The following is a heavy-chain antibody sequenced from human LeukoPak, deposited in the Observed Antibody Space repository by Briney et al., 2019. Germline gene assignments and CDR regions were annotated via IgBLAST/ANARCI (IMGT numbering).Heavy chain of an antibody. CDR1: GFTFSSYA. D-gene: IGHD1-26*01. V-gene: IGHV3-21*06. J-gene: IGHJ3*02. CDR2: ISSSSSYI. CDR3: AREMPGAMSTFDI. Sequence: GGSLRLSCAASGFTFSSYAMSWVRQAPGKGLEWVSSISSSSSYIYYADSVQGRFTISRDNAKNSLFLQMNSLRAEDTALYYCAREMPGAMSTFDIWGQGTMVTISS.